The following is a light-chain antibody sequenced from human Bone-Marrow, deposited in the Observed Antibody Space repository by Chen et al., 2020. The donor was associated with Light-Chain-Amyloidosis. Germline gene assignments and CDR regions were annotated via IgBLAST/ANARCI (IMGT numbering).Light chain of an antibody. CDR1: QSVSSY. Sequence: EIVLTQSPATLSLSPGERATLSCRASQSVSSYLAWYQQKPGQAPRLLIYDASNRATGIPARFSGSGSGTDFTLTISSLEPEDFAVYYCQQRSNWRKFTFGPGIKVDIK. CDR3: QQRSNWRKFT. CDR2: DAS. V-gene: IGKV3-11*01. J-gene: IGKJ3*01.